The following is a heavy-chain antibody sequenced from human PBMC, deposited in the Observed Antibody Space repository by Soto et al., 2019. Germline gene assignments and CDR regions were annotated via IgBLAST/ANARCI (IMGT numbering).Heavy chain of an antibody. V-gene: IGHV4-61*01. CDR1: GGSVSSGSHY. CDR3: ARGSGEWDRGEGIFDY. J-gene: IGHJ4*02. CDR2: TYYSGST. Sequence: SETLSLTCTVSGGSVSSGSHYWSWIRQPPGKGLEWIGYTYYSGSTNYNPSLKSRVTISVDTSKNQFSLKLSSVTAADTAVYYCARGSGEWDRGEGIFDYWGQGTLVTVSS. D-gene: IGHD1-26*01.